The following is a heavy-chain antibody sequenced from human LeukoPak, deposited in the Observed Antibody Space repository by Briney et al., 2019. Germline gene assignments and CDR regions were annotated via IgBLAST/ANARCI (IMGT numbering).Heavy chain of an antibody. CDR2: IYSGGST. V-gene: IGHV3-53*01. Sequence: PGGSLRLSCAASGFTVSSNYMSWVRRAPGKGLEWVSVIYSGGSTYYADSVKGRFTISRDNSKNTLYLQMNSLRAEDTAVYYCARETAAGDIYYFDYWGQGTLVTVSS. D-gene: IGHD6-13*01. J-gene: IGHJ4*02. CDR1: GFTVSSNY. CDR3: ARETAAGDIYYFDY.